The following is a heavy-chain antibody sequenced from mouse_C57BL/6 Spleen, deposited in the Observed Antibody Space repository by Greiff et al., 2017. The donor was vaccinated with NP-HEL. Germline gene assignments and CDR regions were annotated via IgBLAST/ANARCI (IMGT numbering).Heavy chain of an antibody. CDR1: GYAFSSSW. CDR3: ACSTVVAIYYYAMDY. J-gene: IGHJ4*01. CDR2: IYPGDGDT. D-gene: IGHD1-1*01. V-gene: IGHV1-82*01. Sequence: QVQLQQSGPELVKPGASVKISCKASGYAFSSSWMNWVKQRPGKGLEWIGRIYPGDGDTNYNGKFKGKATLTADKSSSTAYMQLSSLTSEDSAVYFCACSTVVAIYYYAMDYWGQGTSVTVSS.